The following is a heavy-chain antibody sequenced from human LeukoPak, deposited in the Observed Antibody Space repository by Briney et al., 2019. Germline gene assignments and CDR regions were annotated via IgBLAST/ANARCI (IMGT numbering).Heavy chain of an antibody. CDR3: ARGSIVGATGAFDI. J-gene: IGHJ3*02. D-gene: IGHD1-26*01. CDR2: ISAYNGNT. V-gene: IGHV1-18*01. CDR1: GGTFSSYA. Sequence: ASVKVSCKASGGTFSSYAISWVRQAPGQGLEWMGWISAYNGNTNYAQKLQGRVTMTTDTSTSTAYMELRSLRSDDTAVYYCARGSIVGATGAFDIWGQGTMVTVSS.